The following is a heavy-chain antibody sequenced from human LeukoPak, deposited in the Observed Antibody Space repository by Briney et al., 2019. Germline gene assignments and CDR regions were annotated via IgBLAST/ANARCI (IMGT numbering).Heavy chain of an antibody. V-gene: IGHV3-48*04. J-gene: IGHJ4*02. CDR3: ARVLGAYSNVYGPDFDY. D-gene: IGHD3-16*01. CDR2: ISSSSSTI. Sequence: GGSLRLSCAASGFTFSSYSMNWVRQAPGKGLEWVSYISSSSSTIYYADSVKGRFTISRDNAKNSLYLQMNSLRAEDPAVYYCARVLGAYSNVYGPDFDYWGQGTLVTVSS. CDR1: GFTFSSYS.